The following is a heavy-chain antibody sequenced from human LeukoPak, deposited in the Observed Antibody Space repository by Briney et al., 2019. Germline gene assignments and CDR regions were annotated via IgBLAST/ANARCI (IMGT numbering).Heavy chain of an antibody. D-gene: IGHD6-19*01. CDR2: INHSGST. CDR3: ARGVSILAAGIWSYYFDY. J-gene: IGHJ4*02. CDR1: GGSFSGYY. Sequence: PSETLSLTCAVYGGSFSGYYWSWIRQPPGKGLEWIGEINHSGSTNYNPSLKSRVTISVDTSKNQFSLKPSSVTAADTAVYYCARGVSILAAGIWSYYFDYWGQGTLVTVSS. V-gene: IGHV4-34*01.